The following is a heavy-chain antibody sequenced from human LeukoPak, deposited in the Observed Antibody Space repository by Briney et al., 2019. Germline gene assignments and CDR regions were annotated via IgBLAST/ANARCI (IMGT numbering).Heavy chain of an antibody. CDR1: GDSVSSNSAA. V-gene: IGHV6-1*01. Sequence: SQTLSLTCAISGDSVSSNSAAWNWIRQSPSRGLEWLGRTYYRSKWYNDYAVSVKSRITINPDTSKNQFSLQLNSVTPEDTAVYYCAKWGMGGWFGEYYFDYWGQGTLVTVSS. CDR3: AKWGMGGWFGEYYFDY. CDR2: TYYRSKWYN. J-gene: IGHJ4*02. D-gene: IGHD3-10*01.